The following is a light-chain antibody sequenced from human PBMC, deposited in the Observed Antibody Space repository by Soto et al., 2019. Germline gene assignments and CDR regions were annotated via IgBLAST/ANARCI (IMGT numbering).Light chain of an antibody. V-gene: IGKV1-33*01. CDR2: DAS. CDR3: QQYDNLFT. J-gene: IGKJ3*01. Sequence: DIQMTQSPSSLSASVGDRVTITCQASQDISNYLNWYQHKPGKAPKLLIYDASNFGTGVPSRFSGSGSGTDFTFTISCLQPEDIATYYWQQYDNLFTFGPGTKVDIK. CDR1: QDISNY.